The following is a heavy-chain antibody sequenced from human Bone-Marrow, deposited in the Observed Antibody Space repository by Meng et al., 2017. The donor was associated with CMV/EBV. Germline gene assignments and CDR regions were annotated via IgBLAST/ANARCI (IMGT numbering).Heavy chain of an antibody. CDR1: GTFSSYA. CDR3: ARDLSLGDPVRGNWFDP. J-gene: IGHJ5*02. D-gene: IGHD3-10*01. Sequence: GTFSSYAISWVRQDPGQGLEWMGEISPIFGTANYAQKFQSRVTITTDESTSTAYMELSSLRSEDTAVYYCARDLSLGDPVRGNWFDPWGQGTLVTVSS. V-gene: IGHV1-69*05. CDR2: ISPIFGTA.